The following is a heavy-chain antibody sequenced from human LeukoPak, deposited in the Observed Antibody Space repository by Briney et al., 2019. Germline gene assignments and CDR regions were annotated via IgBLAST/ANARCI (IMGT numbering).Heavy chain of an antibody. V-gene: IGHV4-39*07. CDR2: IYYSGST. CDR1: GGSISSSSYY. Sequence: PSETLSLTCTVSGGSISSSSYYWGWIRQPPGKGLEWIGSIYYSGSTYYNPSLKSRVTISVDTSKNQFSLKLSSVTAADTAVYYCARELDYDFPPLGSPWGQGTLVTVSS. CDR3: ARELDYDFPPLGSP. D-gene: IGHD3-3*01. J-gene: IGHJ5*02.